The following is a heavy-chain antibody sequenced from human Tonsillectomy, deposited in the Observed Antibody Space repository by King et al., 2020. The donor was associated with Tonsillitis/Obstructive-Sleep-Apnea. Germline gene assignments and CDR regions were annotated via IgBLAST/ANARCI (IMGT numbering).Heavy chain of an antibody. Sequence: VQLVESGGGVVQPGRSLRLSCAASGFTFSSYAIHWVRQAPGKGLQWVAVISYDGSNKNYADSVKGRFTISRDDSKKTLYLQMNSLATEDTGVYYCASGDGVRHTPLDYWGQGTLVTVSS. CDR2: ISYDGSNK. CDR1: GFTFSSYA. V-gene: IGHV3-30*04. D-gene: IGHD2-2*02. CDR3: ASGDGVRHTPLDY. J-gene: IGHJ4*02.